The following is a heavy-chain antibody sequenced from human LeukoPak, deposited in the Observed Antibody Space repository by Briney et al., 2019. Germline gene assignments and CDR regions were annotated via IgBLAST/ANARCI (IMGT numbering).Heavy chain of an antibody. Sequence: VKVSCKACVYTVTGYYLHWVGQAPGEGGEWRGCINPKSGGTNYAQNLRGRVTMTTDTFTSTHYMGLWSLRSDGTGVYYCAREIDYDILSLDVWGKASTATVSS. CDR3: AREIDYDILSLDV. J-gene: IGHJ6*01. CDR2: INPKSGGT. V-gene: IGHV1-2*02. CDR1: VYTVTGYY. D-gene: IGHD3-9*01.